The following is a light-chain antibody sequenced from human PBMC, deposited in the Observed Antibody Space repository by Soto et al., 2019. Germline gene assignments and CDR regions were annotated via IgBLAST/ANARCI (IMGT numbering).Light chain of an antibody. CDR3: QQSYSTPWT. Sequence: DIQMTQSPSSLSASVADRVTITCRASQSISTYLNWYQQKPGKAPKLLIYGASSLQSGVPSRFTGSGSGTDFTLTINSLQPEDFATYHCQQSYSTPWTFGKGTKVEIK. V-gene: IGKV1-39*01. CDR1: QSISTY. CDR2: GAS. J-gene: IGKJ1*01.